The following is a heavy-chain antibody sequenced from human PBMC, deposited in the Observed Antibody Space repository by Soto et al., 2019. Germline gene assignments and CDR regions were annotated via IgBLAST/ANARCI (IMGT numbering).Heavy chain of an antibody. V-gene: IGHV4-39*06. CDR2: IYYSGST. CDR3: ARTGIAAAGTPYYGMDV. CDR1: GGSISSSSYY. Sequence: SETLSLTCTVSGGSISSSSYYWGWIRQPPGKGLEWIGNIYYSGSTYYNPSLKSRVTISVDTSKNQFPLKLSSVTAADTAVYYCARTGIAAAGTPYYGMDVWGQGTTVTVSS. D-gene: IGHD6-13*01. J-gene: IGHJ6*02.